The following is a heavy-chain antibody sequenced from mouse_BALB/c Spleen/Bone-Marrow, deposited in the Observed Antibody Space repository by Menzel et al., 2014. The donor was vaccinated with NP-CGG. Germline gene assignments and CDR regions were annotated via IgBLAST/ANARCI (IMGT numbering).Heavy chain of an antibody. Sequence: VQLQQSATILASPGAAVKLSCKASRYNFSNYWMHWVKQWPGQGLEWIGTIYPGNSDTTSNQKFKTKAKLTAATSTSIDFRNLSCQTNEDSPVYYCTTPARTDFDYWGQGTTLTVSS. J-gene: IGHJ2*01. V-gene: IGHV1-5*01. CDR2: IYPGNSDT. CDR3: TTPARTDFDY. CDR1: RYNFSNYW.